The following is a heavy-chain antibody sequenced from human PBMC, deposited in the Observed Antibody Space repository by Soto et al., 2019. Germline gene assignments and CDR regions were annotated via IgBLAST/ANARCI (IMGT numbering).Heavy chain of an antibody. J-gene: IGHJ4*02. Sequence: ASVKVSCKASGGTFSSYAISWVRQAPGQGIEWMGGIIPILGIANYAQKFQGRVTITTDKSTSTAYMELSSLRSEDTAVYYCARVRGVSSGYYYFDYWGQGTLVTVSS. CDR1: GGTFSSYA. D-gene: IGHD3-22*01. V-gene: IGHV1-69*10. CDR2: IIPILGIA. CDR3: ARVRGVSSGYYYFDY.